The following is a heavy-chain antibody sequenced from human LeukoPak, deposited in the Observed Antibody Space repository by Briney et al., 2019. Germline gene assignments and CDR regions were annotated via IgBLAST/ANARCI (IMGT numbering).Heavy chain of an antibody. CDR3: ARKDPAMVSYYYYSMDV. D-gene: IGHD5-18*01. Sequence: SQTLSLTCTVSGGSISSGGYYWSWIRQHPGKGLEWIGYIYYSGSTYYNPSLKSRVTISVDTSKNQFSLKLSSVTAADTAVYYCARKDPAMVSYYYYSMDVWGQGTTVTVSS. CDR1: GGSISSGGYY. J-gene: IGHJ6*02. V-gene: IGHV4-31*03. CDR2: IYYSGST.